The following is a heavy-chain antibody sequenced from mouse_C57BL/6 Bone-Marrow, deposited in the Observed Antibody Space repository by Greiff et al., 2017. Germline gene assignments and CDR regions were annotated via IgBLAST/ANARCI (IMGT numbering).Heavy chain of an antibody. CDR1: GYTFPSYW. Sequence: QVQLQQPGAELVKPGASVKMSCKASGYTFPSYWITWVKQRPGQGLEWIGDIYPGSGSTNYNEKFKRKATLTVDTSSSTAYMQLSSLTSEDSAVYYCARSTMVTTGFDYWGQGTTLTVSS. V-gene: IGHV1-55*01. J-gene: IGHJ2*01. CDR3: ARSTMVTTGFDY. D-gene: IGHD2-2*01. CDR2: IYPGSGST.